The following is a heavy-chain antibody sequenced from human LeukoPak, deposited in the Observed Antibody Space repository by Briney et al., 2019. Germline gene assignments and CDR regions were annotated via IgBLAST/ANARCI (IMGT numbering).Heavy chain of an antibody. CDR1: GGSISSYY. D-gene: IGHD5-18*01. J-gene: IGHJ3*02. CDR3: ARDLGVMVRAFDI. CDR2: IYYSGST. Sequence: SETLSLTCTVPGGSISSYYWSWIRQPPGKRLEWIGYIYYSGSTSYNPSLKSRVTISVDTSKNQTSLKLSSVTAADTAVCYCARDLGVMVRAFDIWGQGTMVTVSS. V-gene: IGHV4-59*01.